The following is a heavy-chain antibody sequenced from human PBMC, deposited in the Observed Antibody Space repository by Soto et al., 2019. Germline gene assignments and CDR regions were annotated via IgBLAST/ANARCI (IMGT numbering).Heavy chain of an antibody. V-gene: IGHV5-51*01. CDR2: IYPGDSDT. Sequence: PGESLKISCKGSGYSFTSYWIGWVRQMPGKGLEWMGIIYPGDSDTRYSPSFQGQVTISADKSISTAYLQWSSLKASDTAMYYCASTYYYDSSGYGGVNYGMDVWGQGTTVTVSS. CDR1: GYSFTSYW. D-gene: IGHD3-22*01. J-gene: IGHJ6*02. CDR3: ASTYYYDSSGYGGVNYGMDV.